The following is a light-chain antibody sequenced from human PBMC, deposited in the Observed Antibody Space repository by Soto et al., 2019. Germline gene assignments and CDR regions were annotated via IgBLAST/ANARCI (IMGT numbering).Light chain of an antibody. Sequence: DVQMNQSPSTLCASVGDRVTITCRASQSIGRFLAWYQHQPGKAPKLLIYDASTLESGVPSRFSGTGSGTEFTFSITSLQPEDFGTYYCQQCYMGWTFGQGTMVDI. CDR2: DAS. J-gene: IGKJ1*01. V-gene: IGKV1-5*01. CDR3: QQCYMGWT. CDR1: QSIGRF.